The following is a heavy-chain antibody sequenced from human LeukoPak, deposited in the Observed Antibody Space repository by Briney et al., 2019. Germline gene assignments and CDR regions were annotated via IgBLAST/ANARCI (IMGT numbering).Heavy chain of an antibody. J-gene: IGHJ4*02. Sequence: SETLSLTCTVSVGSISGSSYSWGWIRQPPGKGLGWIGNINFSGRTYYNPSLKSRVTIYVDTSKNQFSLKLNSVTAADTAIYHCARLVPEATSRDFDYWGQGALVTV. CDR2: INFSGRT. CDR3: ARLVPEATSRDFDY. CDR1: VGSISGSSYS. D-gene: IGHD5-24*01. V-gene: IGHV4-39*01.